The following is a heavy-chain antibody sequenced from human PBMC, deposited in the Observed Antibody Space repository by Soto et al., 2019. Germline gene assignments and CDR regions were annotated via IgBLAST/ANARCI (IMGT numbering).Heavy chain of an antibody. CDR3: ARDERSAIAARPSTSYYFYGMDV. V-gene: IGHV1-69*01. D-gene: IGHD6-6*01. CDR1: GGTFSSYA. J-gene: IGHJ6*02. CDR2: IIPIFGTA. Sequence: QVQLVQSGAEVKKPGSSVKVSCKASGGTFSSYAISWVRQAPGQGLEWMGGIIPIFGTANYAQKFQGRVTITADESTSTGYMELSSLRSEDTAVYYCARDERSAIAARPSTSYYFYGMDVWGQGTTVTVSS.